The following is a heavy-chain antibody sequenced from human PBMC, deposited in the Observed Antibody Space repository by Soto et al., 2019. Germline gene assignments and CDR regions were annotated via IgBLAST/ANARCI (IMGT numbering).Heavy chain of an antibody. V-gene: IGHV4-34*01. CDR2: INHSGST. Sequence: SETLSLTCAVYGGSFSGYYWSWIRQPPGKGLEWIGEINHSGSTNYNPSLKSRVTISVDTSKNQFSLKLSSVTAADTAVYYCAVTIFGVVRVWGQGTLVTVSS. J-gene: IGHJ4*02. CDR1: GGSFSGYY. CDR3: AVTIFGVVRV. D-gene: IGHD3-3*01.